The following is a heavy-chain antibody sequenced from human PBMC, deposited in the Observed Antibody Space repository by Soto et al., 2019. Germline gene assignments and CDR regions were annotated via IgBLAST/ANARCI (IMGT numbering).Heavy chain of an antibody. CDR3: ARRLREDYGDCGGYYYYYYMDV. J-gene: IGHJ6*03. CDR1: GFSLSTSGVG. CDR2: IYWDDDK. Sequence: SGPTLVNPTQTLTLTCTFSGFSLSTSGVGVGWIRQPPGKALEWLALIYWDDDKRYSPSLKSRLTITKDTSKNQVVLTMTNMDPVDTATYYCARRLREDYGDCGGYYYYYYMDVWGKGTTVTVSS. V-gene: IGHV2-5*02. D-gene: IGHD4-17*01.